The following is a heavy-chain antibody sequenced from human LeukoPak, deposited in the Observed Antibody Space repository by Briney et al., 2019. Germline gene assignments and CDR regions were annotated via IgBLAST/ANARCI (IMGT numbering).Heavy chain of an antibody. CDR2: ITSSSRYI. D-gene: IGHD4-17*01. V-gene: IGHV3-21*01. J-gene: IGHJ4*02. CDR1: GFTFSSYA. Sequence: PGGSLRLSCAASGFTFSSYAMSWVRQAPGKGLEWVSSITSSSRYIYYADSVKGRFTISRDNAKNSLYLQMNSLRAEDTAVYYCARDHYGDYGFDYWGQGTLVTVSS. CDR3: ARDHYGDYGFDY.